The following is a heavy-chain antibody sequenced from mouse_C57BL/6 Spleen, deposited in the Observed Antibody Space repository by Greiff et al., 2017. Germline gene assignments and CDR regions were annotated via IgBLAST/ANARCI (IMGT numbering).Heavy chain of an antibody. CDR1: GFSLTSYG. CDR3: AKLHSYYGNPYWYFDV. Sequence: VQLQQSGPGLVQPSQSLSITCTVSGFSLTSYGVHWVRQSPGKGLEWLGVIWRGGSTDYNAAFMSRLSITKDNSKSQVFFKMNSLQADDTAIYYCAKLHSYYGNPYWYFDVWGTGTTVTISS. J-gene: IGHJ1*03. D-gene: IGHD2-1*01. V-gene: IGHV2-5*01. CDR2: IWRGGST.